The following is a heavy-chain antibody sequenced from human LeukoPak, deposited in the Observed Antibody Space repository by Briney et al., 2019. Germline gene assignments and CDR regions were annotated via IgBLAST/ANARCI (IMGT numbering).Heavy chain of an antibody. CDR1: GYIFTGYY. CDR2: INPNSGGT. D-gene: IGHD6-6*01. Sequence: ASVKVSCKASGYIFTGYYMHWVRQAPGQGLEWMGWINPNSGGTKYAQKFQGRVTMTRDTSISTAYRELSSLRSDDTAMYYCAFFEYSSSSSHYWGQGTLVTVSS. CDR3: AFFEYSSSSSHY. J-gene: IGHJ4*02. V-gene: IGHV1-2*02.